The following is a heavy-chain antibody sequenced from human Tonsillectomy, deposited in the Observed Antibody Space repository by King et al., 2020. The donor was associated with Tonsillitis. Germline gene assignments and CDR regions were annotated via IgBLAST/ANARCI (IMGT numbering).Heavy chain of an antibody. V-gene: IGHV4-34*01. J-gene: IGHJ4*02. D-gene: IGHD2-15*01. CDR3: ARGDCSGGSCYSGESFDY. CDR2: IKHSGST. Sequence: QVQLQQWGAGLLKPSETLSLTCAVYGGSFSGYYWSWIRQPPGKGLEWIGEIKHSGSTNYNPSLKSRVTISVDTSKNQFSLKLSSVTAADTAVYYCARGDCSGGSCYSGESFDYWGQGTLVTVSS. CDR1: GGSFSGYY.